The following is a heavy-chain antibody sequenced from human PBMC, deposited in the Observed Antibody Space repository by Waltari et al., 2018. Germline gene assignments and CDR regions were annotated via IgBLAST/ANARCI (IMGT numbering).Heavy chain of an antibody. J-gene: IGHJ5*02. CDR1: GFTFSSYE. CDR2: ISSSGSTI. V-gene: IGHV3-48*03. D-gene: IGHD1-26*01. Sequence: EVQLVESGGGLVQPGGSLRLSCAASGFTFSSYEMNWVRQAPGKGLEWVSYISSSGSTIYYADSVKGRFTISRDNAKNSLYLQMNSLRAEDTAVYYCARVPSIVGANLAWGQGTLVTVSS. CDR3: ARVPSIVGANLA.